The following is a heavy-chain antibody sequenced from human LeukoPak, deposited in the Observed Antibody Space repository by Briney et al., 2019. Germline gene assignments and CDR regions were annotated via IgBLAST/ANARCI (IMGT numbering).Heavy chain of an antibody. D-gene: IGHD5-12*01. Sequence: PGGSLRLSCAASGFTFSSYGMHWVRQAPGKGLEWVAFIRYDGSNKYYADSVKGRFTISRDNSKNTLYLQMNSLRAEDTAVYYCAKGPLSWLRLPLDYWGQGTLVTVSS. V-gene: IGHV3-30*02. CDR2: IRYDGSNK. CDR3: AKGPLSWLRLPLDY. J-gene: IGHJ4*02. CDR1: GFTFSSYG.